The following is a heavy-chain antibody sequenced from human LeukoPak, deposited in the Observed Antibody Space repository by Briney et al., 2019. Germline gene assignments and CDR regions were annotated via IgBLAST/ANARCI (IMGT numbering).Heavy chain of an antibody. J-gene: IGHJ4*02. CDR1: GGSISSYD. D-gene: IGHD3-16*01. Sequence: PSETLSLTCTVSGGSISSYDWSWIRQPPGKGLEWIGYIYYSGSTNYNPSLKSRVTISRDTSKNQFSLKLSSVTAADTAVYFCARGGRGSQVFDNWGQGTLVTVSS. CDR3: ARGGRGSQVFDN. CDR2: IYYSGST. V-gene: IGHV4-59*01.